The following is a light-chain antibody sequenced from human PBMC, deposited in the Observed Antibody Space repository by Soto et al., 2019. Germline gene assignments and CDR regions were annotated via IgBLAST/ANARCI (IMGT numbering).Light chain of an antibody. CDR2: GAS. J-gene: IGKJ1*01. Sequence: EIVLTQSPGTLSLSPGERATLSCRASQRSSSSYFAWYQQKPGQAPRLLIYGASSRATGIPDRFSGSGSGTDFTLTISRLEPEDFAVNYCQQYGSSPWTFGQGTKVDIK. CDR1: QRSSSSY. CDR3: QQYGSSPWT. V-gene: IGKV3-20*01.